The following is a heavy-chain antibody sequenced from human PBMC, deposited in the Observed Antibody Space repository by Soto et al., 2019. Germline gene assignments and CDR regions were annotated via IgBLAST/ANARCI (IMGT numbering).Heavy chain of an antibody. J-gene: IGHJ6*02. CDR2: LVPIFGTA. CDR3: ALHYGSGNNYYYYGMDV. D-gene: IGHD3-10*01. CDR1: GGTFSSYA. V-gene: IGHV1-69*12. Sequence: QVQLVQSGAEVKKPGSSVKVSCKASGGTFSSYAISWVRQAPGQGLEWMGGLVPIFGTADYAQKFQGRVTITADESTSTAYMEVSSLRSEDTAVYYCALHYGSGNNYYYYGMDVWGQGTTVTVSS.